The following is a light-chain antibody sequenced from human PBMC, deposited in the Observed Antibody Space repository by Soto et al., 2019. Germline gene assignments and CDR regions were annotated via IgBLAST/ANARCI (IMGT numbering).Light chain of an antibody. V-gene: IGKV3D-20*01. CDR1: QCVGSGY. CDR3: QQYGSSPLT. J-gene: IGKJ4*01. CDR2: GAS. Sequence: EIVLTQSPATLSLSPGERAPFSCGAIQCVGSGYLAWYQQKPGRAPRLLIKGASSRATGIPDRFSGSGSGTDFTLTISRLEPEDFVVYYCQQYGSSPLTFGGGTKVEIK.